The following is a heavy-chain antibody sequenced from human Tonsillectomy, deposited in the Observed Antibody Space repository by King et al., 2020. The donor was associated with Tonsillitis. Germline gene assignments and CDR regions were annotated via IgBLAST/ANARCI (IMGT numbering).Heavy chain of an antibody. D-gene: IGHD1-1*01. CDR3: AIEKLPVRDTTESSDY. Sequence: VQLVESGGGLVKPGGSLRLSCAASGFILSIDSMNWVRQAPGKGLEWVSSISSSGSYIYYADSVKGRFTISRDNAKNSLYLQMNSLRAEDTAVYYCAIEKLPVRDTTESSDYWGQGTLVTVTS. CDR1: GFILSIDS. V-gene: IGHV3-21*01. J-gene: IGHJ4*02. CDR2: ISSSGSYI.